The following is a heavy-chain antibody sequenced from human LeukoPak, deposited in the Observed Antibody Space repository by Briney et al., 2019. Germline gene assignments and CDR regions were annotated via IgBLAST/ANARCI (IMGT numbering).Heavy chain of an antibody. CDR1: GFTFSDYY. D-gene: IGHD6-13*01. J-gene: IGHJ4*02. CDR3: ARQGDSSRWAGNDY. V-gene: IGHV3-11*04. Sequence: PGGSLRLSCAASGFTFSDYYMSWIRQAPGKGLEWISYISNTASIMYYPDSVKGRFTISRDNAKNSLYLQMDSLRVEDTAVYYCARQGDSSRWAGNDYGGQGTLVTVSS. CDR2: ISNTASIM.